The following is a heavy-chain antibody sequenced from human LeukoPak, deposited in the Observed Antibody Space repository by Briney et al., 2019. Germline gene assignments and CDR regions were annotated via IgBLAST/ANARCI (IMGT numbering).Heavy chain of an antibody. V-gene: IGHV3-23*01. CDR2: IRSSGGST. CDR3: AKGTLAHYYDSSGYYHLSFDY. D-gene: IGHD3-22*01. J-gene: IGHJ4*02. Sequence: GGSLRLSCAASGFTFSSYAMTWVRQAPGKGLEWVSGIRSSGGSTYFADSVKGRFTISRDNSKNTLYLQMNSLRAEDTAVYYCAKGTLAHYYDSSGYYHLSFDYWGQGTLVTVSS. CDR1: GFTFSSYA.